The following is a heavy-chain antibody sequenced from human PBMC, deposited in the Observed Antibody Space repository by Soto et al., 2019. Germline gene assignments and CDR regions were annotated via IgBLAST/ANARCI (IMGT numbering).Heavy chain of an antibody. V-gene: IGHV4-34*01. Sequence: TXXTXSXXCAXYGGSFSGYYWXXXRQPPGTGLEWIGEINHSGSTNYNPSLKSRVTISVDTSKNQFSLKLTSVTAADTAVYYCARDKITGLFDYWGQGTLVTVSS. CDR2: INHSGST. J-gene: IGHJ4*02. CDR1: GGSFSGYY. D-gene: IGHD2-8*02. CDR3: ARDKITGLFDY.